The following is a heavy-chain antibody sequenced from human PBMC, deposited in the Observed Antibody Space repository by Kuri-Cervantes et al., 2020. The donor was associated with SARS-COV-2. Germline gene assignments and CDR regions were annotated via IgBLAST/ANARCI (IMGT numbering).Heavy chain of an antibody. J-gene: IGHJ5*02. D-gene: IGHD1-14*01. CDR1: GFTFSSYG. V-gene: IGHV3-33*01. Sequence: GESLKISCAASGFTFSSYGMHWVRQAPGKGLEWVAVIWYDGSNKYYADSVKGRFTISRDNSKNTLYLQMNSLRDEDTAVYYCARAGYYRGMSWFDPWGQGTLVTVSS. CDR3: ARAGYYRGMSWFDP. CDR2: IWYDGSNK.